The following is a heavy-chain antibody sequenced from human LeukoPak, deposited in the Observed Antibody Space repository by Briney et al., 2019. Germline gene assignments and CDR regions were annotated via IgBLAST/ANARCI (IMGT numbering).Heavy chain of an antibody. CDR2: IYYSGST. CDR3: AGAYYYDSSGYYLRWGNFDY. J-gene: IGHJ4*02. V-gene: IGHV4-39*01. D-gene: IGHD3-22*01. CDR1: GGSISSSSYY. Sequence: PSETLSLTCTVSGGSISSSSYYWGWLRQPPGKGLEWIGSIYYSGSTYYNPSLKSRVTISVDTSKNQFSLKLSSVTAADTAVYYCAGAYYYDSSGYYLRWGNFDYWGQGTLVTVSS.